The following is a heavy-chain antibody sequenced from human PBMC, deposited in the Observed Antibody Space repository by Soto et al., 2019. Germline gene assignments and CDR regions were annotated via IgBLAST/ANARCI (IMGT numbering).Heavy chain of an antibody. CDR1: GFTFSSYA. CDR3: AKVYSSGWAIYYFDY. Sequence: GESLKISCAASGFTFSSYAMSWVRQAPGKGLEWVSAISGSGGSTYYADSVKGRFTISRDNSKNTLYLQMNSLRAEDTAVYYCAKVYSSGWAIYYFDYWGQGTLVTVSS. J-gene: IGHJ4*02. D-gene: IGHD6-19*01. V-gene: IGHV3-23*01. CDR2: ISGSGGST.